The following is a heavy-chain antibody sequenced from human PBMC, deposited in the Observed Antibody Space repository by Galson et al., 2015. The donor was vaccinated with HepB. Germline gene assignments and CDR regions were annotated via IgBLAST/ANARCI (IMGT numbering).Heavy chain of an antibody. Sequence: SLRLSCAATSGFTFNNYKIHWVRHVPGEGLVWVAYIDSDERGTKYADSVRGRFTISRDNAKNSLYLQMNNLRDDDTATYYCARVCQDHSGVDYWGQGTLVTVSS. CDR2: IDSDERGT. CDR3: ARVCQDHSGVDY. D-gene: IGHD4/OR15-4a*01. CDR1: GFTFNNYK. J-gene: IGHJ4*02. V-gene: IGHV3-74*03.